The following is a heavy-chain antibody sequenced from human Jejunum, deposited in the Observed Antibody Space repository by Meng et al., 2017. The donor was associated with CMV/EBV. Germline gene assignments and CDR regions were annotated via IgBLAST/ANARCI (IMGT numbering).Heavy chain of an antibody. CDR3: ARGPGD. V-gene: IGHV3-74*01. CDR1: GFIFSGYW. D-gene: IGHD4-17*01. CDR2: IKFDGTTT. Sequence: GELGGAGGGLVQAGGSLELPGVAFGFIFSGYWMHWVRQVPGKGLVWVSYIKFDGTTTYYADSVKGRFTISRDNAKNTLYLQMNDLRVEDTGLYYCARGPGDLGQGTLVTVSS. J-gene: IGHJ4*02.